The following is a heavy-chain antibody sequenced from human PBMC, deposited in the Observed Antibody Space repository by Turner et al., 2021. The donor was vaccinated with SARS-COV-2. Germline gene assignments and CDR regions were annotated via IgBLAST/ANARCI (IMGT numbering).Heavy chain of an antibody. CDR1: GGTFSSYA. Sequence: QVQLVQSGAEVKKPGSSVKVSCKASGGTFSSYAISWVRQAPGQGLEWMGVIIPIFDTTNYAQKFQGRVTITADKSTSTAYMELSGLRSEDTAVYYCARDRDYDSSGYWEQSWGQGTLVTVSS. J-gene: IGHJ4*02. D-gene: IGHD3-22*01. CDR2: IIPIFDTT. CDR3: ARDRDYDSSGYWEQS. V-gene: IGHV1-69*06.